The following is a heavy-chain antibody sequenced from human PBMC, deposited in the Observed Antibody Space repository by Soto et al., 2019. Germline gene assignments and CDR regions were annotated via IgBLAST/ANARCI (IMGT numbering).Heavy chain of an antibody. J-gene: IGHJ4*02. Sequence: QVQLQESGPGLVKPSGTLSLTCAVSGGSIRSNNWWSWVRQPPGKGLEWIGEIFHSGTTYYNPSLKTRVTISVAKSKNQFSLNLSSVTAADTAVYYCARVYSGSYSDYWGQGTLVTVSS. CDR1: GGSIRSNNW. V-gene: IGHV4-4*02. CDR3: ARVYSGSYSDY. CDR2: IFHSGTT. D-gene: IGHD1-26*01.